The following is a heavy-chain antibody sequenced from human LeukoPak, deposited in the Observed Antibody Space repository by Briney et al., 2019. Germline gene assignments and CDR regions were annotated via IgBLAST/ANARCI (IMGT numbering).Heavy chain of an antibody. CDR3: ARDPGYCSSTSCYPVFDY. Sequence: GGSLRLSCAASGFTFSSYGMHWVRQAPGKGLEWVAVIWYDGSNKYYADSVKGRFTISRDNSKNTLYLQMNSLRAEDTAVYYCARDPGYCSSTSCYPVFDYWGQETLVTVSS. J-gene: IGHJ4*02. V-gene: IGHV3-33*01. CDR2: IWYDGSNK. D-gene: IGHD2-2*03. CDR1: GFTFSSYG.